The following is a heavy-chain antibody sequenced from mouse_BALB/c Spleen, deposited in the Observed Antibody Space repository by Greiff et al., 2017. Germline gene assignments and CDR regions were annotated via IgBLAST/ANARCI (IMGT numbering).Heavy chain of an antibody. CDR1: GFSLTSYG. CDR2: IWSGGST. D-gene: IGHD1-2*01. V-gene: IGHV2-2*02. J-gene: IGHJ4*01. Sequence: VQLQQSGPGLVQPSQSLSITCTVSGFSLTSYGVHWVRQSPGKGLEWLGVIWSGGSTDYNAAFISRLSISKDNSKSQVFFKMNSLQANDTAIYYCARNTLLRPLYAMDYWGQGTSVTVSS. CDR3: ARNTLLRPLYAMDY.